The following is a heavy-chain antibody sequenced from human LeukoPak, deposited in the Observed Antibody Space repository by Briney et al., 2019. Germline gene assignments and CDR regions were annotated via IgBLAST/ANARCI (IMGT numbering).Heavy chain of an antibody. Sequence: PGGSLRLSCAASGFSFSNHAMSCVRQAPGEGLQWVPTIRDTAGTTFYTDSVQGRFTISRDVSNNTLYLQMGGLRADDTAVYYCARGGAYDYGVLDAWGQGTQVTVSS. CDR1: GFSFSNHA. D-gene: IGHD4/OR15-4a*01. J-gene: IGHJ5*02. V-gene: IGHV3-23*01. CDR2: IRDTAGTT. CDR3: ARGGAYDYGVLDA.